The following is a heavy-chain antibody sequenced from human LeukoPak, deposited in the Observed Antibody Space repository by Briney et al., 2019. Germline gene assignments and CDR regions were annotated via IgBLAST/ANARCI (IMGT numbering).Heavy chain of an antibody. J-gene: IGHJ4*02. V-gene: IGHV3-30-3*01. CDR3: ARDKGIAAAVLYYFDY. Sequence: PGGSLRLSCAASGFTFSSYAMHWVRQAPGKGLEWVAVISYDGSNKYYADSVKGRFTLSRDNSKNTLYLQMNSLRAEDTAVYYCARDKGIAAAVLYYFDYWGQGTLVTVSS. CDR1: GFTFSSYA. CDR2: ISYDGSNK. D-gene: IGHD6-13*01.